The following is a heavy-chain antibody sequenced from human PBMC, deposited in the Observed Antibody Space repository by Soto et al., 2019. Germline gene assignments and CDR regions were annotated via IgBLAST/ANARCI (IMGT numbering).Heavy chain of an antibody. J-gene: IGHJ4*02. Sequence: XXSLRLSSAASGFTFSSYAMXWVLQAPGKGLEWVSAISGSGGSTYYADSVKGRFTISRDNSKNTLYLQMNSQRAEDTAVYYCARKPPMVRGAFFYWGQGTLVTAPQ. V-gene: IGHV3-23*01. CDR1: GFTFSSYA. CDR3: ARKPPMVRGAFFY. CDR2: ISGSGGST. D-gene: IGHD3-10*01.